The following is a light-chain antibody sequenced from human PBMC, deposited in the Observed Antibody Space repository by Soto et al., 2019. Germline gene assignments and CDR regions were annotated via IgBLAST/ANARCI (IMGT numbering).Light chain of an antibody. J-gene: IGLJ1*01. V-gene: IGLV2-14*01. CDR2: QVT. Sequence: ALTQPASVSGSLGQSITISCTGTTRDIAGYNYISWYQQLPGKALKLMIYQVTIRPSGISNRFSGSKSGNTASLTISGLQAEDEADYYCTSFSSSTSLYVFGTGTKVTVL. CDR1: TRDIAGYNY. CDR3: TSFSSSTSLYV.